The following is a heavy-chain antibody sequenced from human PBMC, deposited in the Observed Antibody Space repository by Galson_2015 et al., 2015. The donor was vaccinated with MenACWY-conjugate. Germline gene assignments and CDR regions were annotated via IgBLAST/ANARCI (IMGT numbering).Heavy chain of an antibody. J-gene: IGHJ4*02. V-gene: IGHV4-4*02. CDR1: GGSISSSNW. CDR2: INHSGST. CDR3: ARVGGYSYGLSFDY. D-gene: IGHD5-18*01. Sequence: TLSLTCAVSGGSISSSNWWSWVRQPPGKGLEWIGEINHSGSTNYNPSLKSRVTISVDTSKNQFSLKLSSVTAADTAVYYCARVGGYSYGLSFDYWGQGTLVTVSS.